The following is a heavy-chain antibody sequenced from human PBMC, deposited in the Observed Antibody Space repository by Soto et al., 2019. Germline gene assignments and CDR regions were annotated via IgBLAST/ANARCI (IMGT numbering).Heavy chain of an antibody. CDR1: GFTFSSYG. V-gene: IGHV3-30*18. J-gene: IGHJ4*02. CDR2: ISYDGSNK. Sequence: QVQLVESGGGVVQPGRSLRLSCAASGFTFSSYGMHWVRQAPGKGLEWVAVISYDGSNKYYADSVKGRFTISRDNSKNTLYLQMNSLRPEDTAVYSCAKDGVTVTTRGYFDYWGQGTLVTVSS. CDR3: AKDGVTVTTRGYFDY. D-gene: IGHD4-17*01.